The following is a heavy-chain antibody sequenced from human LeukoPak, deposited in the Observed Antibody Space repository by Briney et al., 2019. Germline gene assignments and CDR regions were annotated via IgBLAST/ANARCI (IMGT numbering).Heavy chain of an antibody. J-gene: IGHJ4*02. CDR1: GFTFSSYI. D-gene: IGHD3-10*01. CDR2: ISSSSSTI. CDR3: ARGSSDGMVRGVVHY. V-gene: IGHV3-48*01. Sequence: PGGSLRLSCAASGFTFSSYIMNWVRQAPGKGLEWVSYISSSSSTIYYADSVKGRFTISRDNAKNSLYLQMNSLRAEDTAVYYCARGSSDGMVRGVVHYWGQGTLVTVSS.